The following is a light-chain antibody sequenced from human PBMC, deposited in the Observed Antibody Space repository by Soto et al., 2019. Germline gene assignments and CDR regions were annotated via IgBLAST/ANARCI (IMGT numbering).Light chain of an antibody. CDR3: QQYNKWPRT. CDR1: QSISSD. V-gene: IGKV3-15*01. Sequence: DIVMTQSPATLSVSPGDRATLSCRASQSISSDLAWYQQKPGQAPRLLIYGASTTATGIPARFSGSGSGTEFTLTISSLQSEDFAIYNCQQYNKWPRTFGQGTKVEIK. J-gene: IGKJ2*01. CDR2: GAS.